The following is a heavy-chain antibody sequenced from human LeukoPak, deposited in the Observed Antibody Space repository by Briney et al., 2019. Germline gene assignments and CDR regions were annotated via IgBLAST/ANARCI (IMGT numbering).Heavy chain of an antibody. J-gene: IGHJ6*03. CDR3: ARGGSDYDYYMDV. CDR1: GGSISSGGYY. CDR2: IYYSGST. Sequence: SETLSLTCTVSGGSISSGGYYWSWIRQHPGKGLEWIGYIYYSGSTNYNPSLKSRVTISVDTSKNQFSLKLSSVTAADTAVYYCARGGSDYDYYMDVWGKGTTVTVSS. V-gene: IGHV4-31*03.